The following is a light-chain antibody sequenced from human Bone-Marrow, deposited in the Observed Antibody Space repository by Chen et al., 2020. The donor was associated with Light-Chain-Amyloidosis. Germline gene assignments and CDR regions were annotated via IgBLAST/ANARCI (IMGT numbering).Light chain of an antibody. J-gene: IGLJ3*02. CDR2: EDD. CDR3: PSYGGTRRGV. CDR1: SGSIATNY. Sequence: NFMLTQPHSASESPGKTVIISCTRSSGSIATNYVQWFQQRPGSSPTTLIYEDDQRPSGVPDRFTGSRGGASTAASLTLSVLRAEGGADYSGPSYGGTRRGVFRGGTKLTVL. V-gene: IGLV6-57*01.